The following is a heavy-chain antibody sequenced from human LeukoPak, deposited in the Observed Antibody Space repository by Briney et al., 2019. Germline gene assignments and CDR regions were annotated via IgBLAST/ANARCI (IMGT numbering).Heavy chain of an antibody. D-gene: IGHD3-10*01. CDR1: GFTFSGSA. V-gene: IGHV3-73*01. Sequence: GGSLRLSCAASGFTFSGSAMHWVRQASGKGLEWVGCIRTKAKNYATEYAASVKGRFTIARDDLKNTAYLQMNSLKTEDTAVYYCTRPGSGNSRDYWGQGTLVTVSS. J-gene: IGHJ4*02. CDR3: TRPGSGNSRDY. CDR2: IRTKAKNYAT.